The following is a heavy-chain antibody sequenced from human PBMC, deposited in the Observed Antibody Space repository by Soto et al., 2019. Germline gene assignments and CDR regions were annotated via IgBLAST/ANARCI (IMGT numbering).Heavy chain of an antibody. V-gene: IGHV3-23*01. CDR3: AKGDYGGTSGAFDI. CDR2: ISNSGVST. CDR1: GFTLSSYG. J-gene: IGHJ3*02. D-gene: IGHD4-17*01. Sequence: EVQLLESGGGLVQPGGSLRLSCAVSGFTLSSYGMSWVRQAPGKGLEWVSAISNSGVSTYYADSVKGRFTISRDNSKDTLYLQMISLRAEDTAVYYCAKGDYGGTSGAFDIWGQGTLVTVSS.